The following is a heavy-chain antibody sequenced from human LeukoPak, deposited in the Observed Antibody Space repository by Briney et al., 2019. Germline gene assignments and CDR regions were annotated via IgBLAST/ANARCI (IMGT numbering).Heavy chain of an antibody. CDR1: EYTFTAYY. V-gene: IGHV1-2*06. J-gene: IGHJ3*02. CDR2: INPNTGVT. Sequence: GASVKVSCKASEYTFTAYYIHWVRLAPGQVREWVGRINPNTGVTNYAQKFQDRVTMTRDTSISTAYMELSRLRSDDTAVYYCARQLSPFAFDIWGQGTMVTISS. D-gene: IGHD5-18*01. CDR3: ARQLSPFAFDI.